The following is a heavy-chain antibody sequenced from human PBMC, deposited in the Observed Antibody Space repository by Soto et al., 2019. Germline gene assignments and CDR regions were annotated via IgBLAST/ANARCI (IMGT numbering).Heavy chain of an antibody. D-gene: IGHD6-6*01. V-gene: IGHV1-69*01. Sequence: QVQLVQSGAEVKKPGSSVRVSCKASGGTFNNYAISWVRQAPGQGLEWMGGIIPIFGLGNYAQKFRDRVTNTADESRTTAYMEMSSLRSEDTAIYYCARGSSSSSSYYYYALDVWGQGTTVTVSS. CDR2: IIPIFGLG. CDR1: GGTFNNYA. J-gene: IGHJ6*02. CDR3: ARGSSSSSSYYYYALDV.